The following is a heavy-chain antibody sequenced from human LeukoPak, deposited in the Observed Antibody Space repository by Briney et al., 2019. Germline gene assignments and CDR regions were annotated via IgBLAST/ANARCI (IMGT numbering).Heavy chain of an antibody. V-gene: IGHV3-30*02. J-gene: IGHJ4*02. CDR1: GHLFSIYG. CDR2: ILCDGSNE. CDR3: AKDHYGDVWGSYRNDDY. D-gene: IGHD3-16*02. Sequence: PGGSLTLFCAPSGHLFSIYGMQWVRRARSRGREGLAFILCDGSNEYYADSVKGRFTISRDNSKNTLYLQMNSLRAEDTAVYYCAKDHYGDVWGSYRNDDYWGQGTLVTVSS.